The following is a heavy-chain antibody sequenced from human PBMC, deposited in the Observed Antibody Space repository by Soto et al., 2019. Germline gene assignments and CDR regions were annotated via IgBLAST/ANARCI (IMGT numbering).Heavy chain of an antibody. CDR2: IIPIFGTA. CDR1: VGTFSSYA. D-gene: IGHD6-19*01. V-gene: IGHV1-69*13. Sequence: SVKVSCKASVGTFSSYAISWVRQAPGQGLEWMGGIIPIFGTANYAQKFQGRVTITADESTSTAYMELSSLRSEDTAVYYCARGTPIAVAGTFWFDPWGQGTLVTVSS. CDR3: ARGTPIAVAGTFWFDP. J-gene: IGHJ5*02.